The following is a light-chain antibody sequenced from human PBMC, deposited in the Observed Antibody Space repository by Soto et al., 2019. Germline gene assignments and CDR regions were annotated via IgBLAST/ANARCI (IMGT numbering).Light chain of an antibody. CDR1: QSITNNY. J-gene: IGKJ4*01. CDR2: GAS. Sequence: EIVLMKNPGTLSLSPGERATLSCRASQSITNNYLAWYQQKPGRAHRLLIYGASSRATGIPDRFSGSGSGTDFTLTISRLEPEDFLMYYCQQYGYLVTFGGGPKVHIK. V-gene: IGKV3-20*01. CDR3: QQYGYLVT.